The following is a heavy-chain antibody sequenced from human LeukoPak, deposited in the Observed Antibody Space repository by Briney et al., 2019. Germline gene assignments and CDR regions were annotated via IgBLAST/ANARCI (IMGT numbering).Heavy chain of an antibody. CDR3: ASDIGGMATEYYFDY. J-gene: IGHJ4*02. V-gene: IGHV3-23*01. CDR1: GFTFSSYS. D-gene: IGHD5-24*01. CDR2: ISGSGGST. Sequence: GGSLRLSCTVSGFTFSSYSMNWVRQAPGKGLEWVSAISGSGGSTYYADSVKGRFTISRDNAKNSLFLQVSSLRVDDTAVYYCASDIGGMATEYYFDYWGQGTLVTVSS.